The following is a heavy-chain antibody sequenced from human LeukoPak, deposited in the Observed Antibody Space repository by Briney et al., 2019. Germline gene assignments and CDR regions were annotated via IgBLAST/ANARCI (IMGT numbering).Heavy chain of an antibody. CDR1: GYSISSSYY. CDR3: ASAHYGDPFDY. D-gene: IGHD4-17*01. V-gene: IGHV4-38-2*01. CDR2: IYHSGST. J-gene: IGHJ4*02. Sequence: RASETLSLTCAVSGYSISSSYYWGWIRQPPGKGLEWIGSIYHSGSTYYNPSLKSRVTISVDTSKNQFSLKLSSVTAADTAVYYWASAHYGDPFDYWGQGTLVTVSS.